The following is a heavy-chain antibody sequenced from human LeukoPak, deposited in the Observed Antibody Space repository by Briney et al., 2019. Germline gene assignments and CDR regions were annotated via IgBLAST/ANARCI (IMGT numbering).Heavy chain of an antibody. V-gene: IGHV3-74*01. CDR3: ARNGVPYGMDV. J-gene: IGHJ6*02. Sequence: GGSLRLSCAASGFTFSNYWMHWVRRAPGKGLVWVSRINIDGSGTSYADSVKGRFTISRDNAQHTLYLQMNSLRAEDTAVYHCARNGVPYGMDVWGQGTTVTVSS. CDR1: GFTFSNYW. D-gene: IGHD2-8*01. CDR2: INIDGSGT.